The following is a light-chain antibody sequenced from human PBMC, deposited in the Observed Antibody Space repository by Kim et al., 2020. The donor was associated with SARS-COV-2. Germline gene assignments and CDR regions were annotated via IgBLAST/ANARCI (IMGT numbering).Light chain of an antibody. CDR2: YDD. Sequence: SVLTQPPSVSEAPRQRVTISCSGSSSNIGNNAVNWYQQVPGKAPKLLLYYDDLLPSGVSDRFSGSKSVTSASLAISGLQSEDEAEYYCAVWDDSLNGYVFGAGTK. V-gene: IGLV1-36*01. CDR1: SSNIGNNA. J-gene: IGLJ1*01. CDR3: AVWDDSLNGYV.